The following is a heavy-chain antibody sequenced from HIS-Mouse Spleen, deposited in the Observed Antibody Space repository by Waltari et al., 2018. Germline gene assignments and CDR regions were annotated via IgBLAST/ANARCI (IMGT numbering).Heavy chain of an antibody. V-gene: IGHV3-66*01. CDR3: ARVRGGATGYWYFDL. Sequence: EVQLVASGGGLVQPGGSLRLSGSAAGFTVSSNYMSWVRQAPGKGLEWVSVIYSGGSTYYADSVKGRFTISRDNSKNTLYLQMNSLRAEDTAVYYCARVRGGATGYWYFDLWGRGTLVTVSS. CDR2: IYSGGST. J-gene: IGHJ2*01. D-gene: IGHD1-26*01. CDR1: GFTVSSNY.